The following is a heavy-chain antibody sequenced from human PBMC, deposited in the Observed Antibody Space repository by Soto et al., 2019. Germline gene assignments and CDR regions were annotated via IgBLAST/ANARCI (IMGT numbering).Heavy chain of an antibody. CDR1: GYSFTSYW. CDR2: IYPGDSDT. CDR3: ARQSASDYDILTGYPLDY. V-gene: IGHV5-51*01. D-gene: IGHD3-9*01. J-gene: IGHJ4*02. Sequence: GESLKISCKGSGYSFTSYWIGWVRQMPGKGLEWMGIIYPGDSDTRYSPSFQGQVTISADKSISTAYLQWSSLKASDTAMYYCARQSASDYDILTGYPLDYWGQGTLVTAPQ.